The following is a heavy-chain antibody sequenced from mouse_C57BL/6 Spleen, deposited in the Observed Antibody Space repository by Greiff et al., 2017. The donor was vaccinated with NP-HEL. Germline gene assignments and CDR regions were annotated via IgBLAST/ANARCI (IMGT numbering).Heavy chain of an antibody. V-gene: IGHV1-69*01. D-gene: IGHD2-4*01. Sequence: VQLQQPGAELVMPGASVKLSCKASGYTFTSYWMHWVKQRPGQGLEWIGEIDPSDSYTNYNQKFKGKSTLTVDKYSSTAYMQLSSLTSEDSAVYYCARVDDYGLDYWGQGTTLTVSS. CDR3: ARVDDYGLDY. J-gene: IGHJ2*01. CDR2: IDPSDSYT. CDR1: GYTFTSYW.